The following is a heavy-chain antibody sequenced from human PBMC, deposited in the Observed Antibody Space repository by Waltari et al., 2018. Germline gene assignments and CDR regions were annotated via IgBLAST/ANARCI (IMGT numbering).Heavy chain of an antibody. J-gene: IGHJ4*02. V-gene: IGHV4-38-2*01. CDR3: VARPTVTNSRYFDS. Sequence: QVQLQESGPGLVKPSETLSLTCGVSGYSVTSGFYWAWIRQPPGKGLEWIGSVYYGGTTYFNSSLNSRATISKDASENQFSLRLRFVTAADTAVYFCVARPTVTNSRYFDSWGQGILVIVSS. CDR1: GYSVTSGFY. CDR2: VYYGGTT. D-gene: IGHD4-17*01.